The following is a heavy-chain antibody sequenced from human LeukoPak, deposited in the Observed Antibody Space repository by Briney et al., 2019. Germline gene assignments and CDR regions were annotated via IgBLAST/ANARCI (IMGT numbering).Heavy chain of an antibody. Sequence: SVKVFCKASGGTFSSYAISWVRQAPGQGLEWMGEIIPIFGTANYAQKFQGRVTITTDESTSTAYMELSSLRSEDTAVYYCATRRDMYYFDYWGQGTLVTVSS. J-gene: IGHJ4*02. CDR3: ATRRDMYYFDY. CDR2: IIPIFGTA. CDR1: GGTFSSYA. V-gene: IGHV1-69*05. D-gene: IGHD5-24*01.